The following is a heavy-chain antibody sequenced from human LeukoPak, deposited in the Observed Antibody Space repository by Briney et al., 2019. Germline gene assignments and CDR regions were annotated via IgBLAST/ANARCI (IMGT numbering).Heavy chain of an antibody. D-gene: IGHD3-3*01. V-gene: IGHV3-48*02. J-gene: IGHJ4*02. CDR1: GFTLSVYS. CDR3: ARSVFGHFDY. Sequence: QPGGSLRLSCAASGFTLSVYSMNWVRQPPGMGLEWVSYITSNSATIQYADSVKGRFTISRDNAKNSLSLQMNSLRDEDTAVYYCARSVFGHFDYWGQGMLVTVSS. CDR2: ITSNSATI.